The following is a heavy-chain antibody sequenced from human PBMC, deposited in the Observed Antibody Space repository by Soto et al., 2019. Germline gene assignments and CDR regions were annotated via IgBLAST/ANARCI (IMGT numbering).Heavy chain of an antibody. D-gene: IGHD2-21*01. CDR3: ARDVNGGFCGA. Sequence: EMQLVESGGGLVKPGGSLRLSCAASGFTVSSYSMNWVRQAPGKGLEWVSTISSRNNDMYYVDSVKGRFTISRDNARNSVYLQMNSLRADDTAVYYCARDVNGGFCGAWGQGTLVTVSS. V-gene: IGHV3-21*01. J-gene: IGHJ5*02. CDR1: GFTVSSYS. CDR2: ISSRNNDM.